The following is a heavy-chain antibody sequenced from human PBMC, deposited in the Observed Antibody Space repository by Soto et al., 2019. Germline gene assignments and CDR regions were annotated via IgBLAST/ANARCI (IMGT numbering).Heavy chain of an antibody. CDR3: ARDPSRRAPPDY. V-gene: IGHV3-11*05. D-gene: IGHD6-6*01. J-gene: IGHJ4*02. CDR2: ISSTSAYT. CDR1: GFTFSDYY. Sequence: PGGSLRLSCAASGFTFSDYYMTWFRQAPGKGLEWVSYISSTSAYTDYADSLKGRFTISRDNANNILYLQMSSLRDEDTGAYFCARDPSRRAPPDYWGQGTRVTVSS.